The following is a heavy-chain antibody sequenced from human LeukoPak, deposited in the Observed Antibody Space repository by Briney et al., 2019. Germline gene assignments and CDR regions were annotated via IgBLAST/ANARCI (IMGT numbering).Heavy chain of an antibody. Sequence: SETLSLTCAVYGGSFSGYYWSWIRQPPGKGLEWIGEINHSGSTNYNPSLKSRVTISVDTSKNQFSLKLSSVTAADTAVYYCARAGGTLAPYYFDYWGQGTLVTVSS. D-gene: IGHD1-1*01. CDR2: INHSGST. CDR3: ARAGGTLAPYYFDY. V-gene: IGHV4-34*01. J-gene: IGHJ4*02. CDR1: GGSFSGYY.